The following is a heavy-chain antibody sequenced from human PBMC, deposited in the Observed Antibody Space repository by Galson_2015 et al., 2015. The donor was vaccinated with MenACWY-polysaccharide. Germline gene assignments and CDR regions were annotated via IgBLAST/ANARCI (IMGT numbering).Heavy chain of an antibody. J-gene: IGHJ3*01. V-gene: IGHV3-74*01. CDR2: INTDGSST. CDR1: GFTFGTYW. CDR3: ARDPHCGAGCSIHDAFDV. Sequence: SLRLSCAASGFTFGTYWVHWVRQAPGEGLVWVSRINTDGSSTSYADSVKGRFTVSRDNAKNTVYLQMNSLRAEDTAMYYCARDPHCGAGCSIHDAFDVWGQGTKVTVSA. D-gene: IGHD2-21*02.